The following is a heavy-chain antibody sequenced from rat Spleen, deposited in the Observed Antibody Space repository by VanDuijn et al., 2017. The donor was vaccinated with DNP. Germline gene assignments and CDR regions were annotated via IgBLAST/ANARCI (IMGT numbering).Heavy chain of an antibody. J-gene: IGHJ2*01. V-gene: IGHV5-22*01. CDR3: ARCLRLYW. Sequence: EVQLVEYGGGSVQPGRSLKLSCAASGFIFRDYYMSWVRQAPKKGLEWVASISYEGIRPYYRDSVKGRFTISRDNEEKTLYLQLDILMSVDTATYYCARCLRLYWWGQAVIITVSS. CDR1: GFIFRDYY. CDR2: ISYEGIRP. D-gene: IGHD1-2*01.